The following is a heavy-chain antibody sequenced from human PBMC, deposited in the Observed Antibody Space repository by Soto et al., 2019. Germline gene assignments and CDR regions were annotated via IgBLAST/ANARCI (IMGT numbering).Heavy chain of an antibody. V-gene: IGHV3-7*01. CDR2: IDHYGSEK. CDR3: VRGSHAHFDQ. Sequence: EVQLVESGGALVQSGGSLRLSCAASGFSFATYWMAWVRQAPGKGLEWVATIDHYGSEKHYVDSLKGRFTISRDNAKRSLHLQMNSLGAEDTAVYYCVRGSHAHFDQWGQGTLVTVSS. CDR1: GFSFATYW. J-gene: IGHJ4*02.